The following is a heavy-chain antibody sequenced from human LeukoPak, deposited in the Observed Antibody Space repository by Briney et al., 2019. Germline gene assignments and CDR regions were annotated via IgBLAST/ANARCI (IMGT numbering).Heavy chain of an antibody. CDR1: GGSISSGGYY. CDR2: IYYSGST. V-gene: IGHV4-61*08. CDR3: ARADDWNPDY. Sequence: PSQTLSLTCTVSGGSISSGGYYWSWIRQHPGKGLEWIGYIYYSGSTNYNPSLKSRVTISVDTSKNKFSLKLSSVTAADTAVYYCARADDWNPDYWGQGTLVTVSS. D-gene: IGHD1-1*01. J-gene: IGHJ4*02.